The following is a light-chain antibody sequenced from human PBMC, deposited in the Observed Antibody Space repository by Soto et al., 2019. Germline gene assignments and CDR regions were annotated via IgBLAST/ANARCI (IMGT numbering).Light chain of an antibody. J-gene: IGKJ1*01. Sequence: EIVLTQSPGTLSLSPGERATLSCRASQSVSSSYLAWYQQKPGQAPRLLIYGASSRATGIPDRFSGSGSGTDFTLNISRLEPEDFAVYYCPQYGSSSGTFGQGTKVEIK. V-gene: IGKV3-20*01. CDR3: PQYGSSSGT. CDR1: QSVSSSY. CDR2: GAS.